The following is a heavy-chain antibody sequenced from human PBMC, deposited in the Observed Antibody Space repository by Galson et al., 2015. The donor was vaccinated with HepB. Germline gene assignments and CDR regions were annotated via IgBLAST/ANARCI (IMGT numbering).Heavy chain of an antibody. V-gene: IGHV3-11*01. CDR2: ISTGGSTK. CDR1: GFTFSDYY. CDR3: ARDHYCSISSCSSEGAFDI. D-gene: IGHD2-15*01. Sequence: SLRLSCAASGFTFSDYYMSWIRQAPGKGLECVSYISTGGSTKYYADSVKGRFTISRDNAKKSLYLQMNSLRAEDTAVYYCARDHYCSISSCSSEGAFDIWGQGTMVTVSS. J-gene: IGHJ3*02.